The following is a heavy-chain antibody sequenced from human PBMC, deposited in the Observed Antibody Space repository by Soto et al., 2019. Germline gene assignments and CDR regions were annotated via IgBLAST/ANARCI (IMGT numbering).Heavy chain of an antibody. V-gene: IGHV3-30-3*01. J-gene: IGHJ6*02. D-gene: IGHD2-15*01. Sequence: QVQLVESGGGVVQPGRSLRLSCAASGFTFSSYAMHWVRQAPGKGLEWVAVISYDGSNKYYADSVKGRFTISRDNSKNTLYLQMNSLRCEDTAVYYCAGETGILSLADVWGQGTTVNVSS. CDR1: GFTFSSYA. CDR2: ISYDGSNK. CDR3: AGETGILSLADV.